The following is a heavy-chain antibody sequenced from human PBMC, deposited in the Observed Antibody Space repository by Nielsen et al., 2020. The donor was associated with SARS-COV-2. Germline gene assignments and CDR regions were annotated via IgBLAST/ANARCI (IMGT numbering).Heavy chain of an antibody. CDR2: INSDGSST. J-gene: IGHJ5*02. CDR1: GFAFDDYG. CDR3: AREGRGLSYGDYVRVVGWFDP. V-gene: IGHV3-74*01. D-gene: IGHD4-17*01. Sequence: GGSLRLSCAASGFAFDDYGMHWIRQAPGKGLVWVSRINSDGSSTSYADSVKGRFTISRDNAKNTLYLQMNSLRAEDTAVYYCAREGRGLSYGDYVRVVGWFDPWGQGTLVTVSS.